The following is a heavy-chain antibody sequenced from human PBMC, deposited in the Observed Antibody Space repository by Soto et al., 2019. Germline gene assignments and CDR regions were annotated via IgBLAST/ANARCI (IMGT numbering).Heavy chain of an antibody. CDR2: IYYSGST. D-gene: IGHD3-22*01. V-gene: IGHV4-39*01. J-gene: IGHJ4*02. CDR1: GGSISSGGYY. Sequence: SETLSLTCTVSGGSISSGGYYWGWIRQPPGKGLEWIGSIYYSGSTYYNPSLKSRVTISVDTSKNQFSLKLSSVTAADTAVYYCARTNMIVVVITGFDYWGQGTLVTVSS. CDR3: ARTNMIVVVITGFDY.